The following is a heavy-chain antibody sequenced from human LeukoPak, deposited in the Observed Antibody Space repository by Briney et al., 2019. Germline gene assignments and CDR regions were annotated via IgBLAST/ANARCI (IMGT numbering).Heavy chain of an antibody. CDR2: IIPILGIA. CDR3: ARTTLGYCSSTSCYGFNNNWFDP. J-gene: IGHJ5*02. Sequence: GSSVKVSCKASGGTFSSYAISWVRQAPGQGLEWMGRIIPILGIANYAQEFQGRVTITADKSTSTAYMELSSLRSEDTAVYYCARTTLGYCSSTSCYGFNNNWFDPWGQGTLVTVSS. CDR1: GGTFSSYA. D-gene: IGHD2-2*01. V-gene: IGHV1-69*04.